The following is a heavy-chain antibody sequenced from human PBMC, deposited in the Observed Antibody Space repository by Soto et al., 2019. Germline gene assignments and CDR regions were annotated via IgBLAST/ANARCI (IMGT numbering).Heavy chain of an antibody. J-gene: IGHJ5*02. Sequence: SETLSLTCTVSGGSISSYYWSWIRQPPGKGLEWIGYIYYSGSTNYNPSLKSRVTISVDTSKNQFSLKLSSVTAADTAVYYCARQYSSGWTLFDPWGQGILVTV. V-gene: IGHV4-59*01. CDR1: GGSISSYY. D-gene: IGHD6-19*01. CDR2: IYYSGST. CDR3: ARQYSSGWTLFDP.